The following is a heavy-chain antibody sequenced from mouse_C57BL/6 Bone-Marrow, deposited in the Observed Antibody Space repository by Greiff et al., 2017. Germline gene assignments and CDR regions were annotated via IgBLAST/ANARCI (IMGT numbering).Heavy chain of an antibody. D-gene: IGHD2-4*01. V-gene: IGHV5-2*01. CDR1: EYEFPSHD. Sequence: EVMLVESGGGLVQPGESLKLSCESNEYEFPSHDMSWVRKTPEKRLELVAAINSDGGSTYYPDTMERRFIISRDNTKKTLYLQMSSLRSEDTALYDGATRGYDYDWFAYWGQGTLVTVSA. CDR2: INSDGGST. CDR3: ATRGYDYDWFAY. J-gene: IGHJ3*01.